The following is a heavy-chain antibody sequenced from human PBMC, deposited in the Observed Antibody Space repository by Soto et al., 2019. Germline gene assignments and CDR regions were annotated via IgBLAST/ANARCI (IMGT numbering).Heavy chain of an antibody. Sequence: ASVKVSCKASGYFFIDYYIHWVRQAPGQGLEWMGWVKPNSGGTNYALKFQGRVTMTGDTSISTAYMELSSPRSDDTAVYYCARANWGLDVWGQGTTVTVSS. CDR1: GYFFIDYY. J-gene: IGHJ6*02. V-gene: IGHV1-2*02. CDR3: ARANWGLDV. CDR2: VKPNSGGT.